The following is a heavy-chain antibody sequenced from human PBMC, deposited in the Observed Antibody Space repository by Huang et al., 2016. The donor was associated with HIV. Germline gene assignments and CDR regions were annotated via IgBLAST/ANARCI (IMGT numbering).Heavy chain of an antibody. D-gene: IGHD3-10*01. Sequence: EVKLVDSGGGLVQPGGSLKLSCAASGFNFSASAIPWIRQAPGKGREGAGRIRTKTNSFATAYAASVKGRFTISRDDSKNTAFLQMTGLKTEDTAIYYCTKGVESGLWGQGTLVTVSS. CDR3: TKGVESGL. CDR2: IRTKTNSFAT. CDR1: GFNFSASA. V-gene: IGHV3-73*01. J-gene: IGHJ4*02.